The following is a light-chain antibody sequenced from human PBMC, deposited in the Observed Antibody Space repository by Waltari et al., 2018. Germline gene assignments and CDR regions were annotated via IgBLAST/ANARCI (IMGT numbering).Light chain of an antibody. CDR2: DAS. V-gene: IGKV3D-15*01. CDR3: QQYHNWPPWT. CDR1: QSVSTT. Sequence: EIVMTQSPATLSVSPGEGVTLSCRASQSVSTTLAWYQLKPGQAPRLLIYDASSRATGIPARFSGSGSGTEFTLTISSLQSEDFALYYCQQYHNWPPWTFGQGTKVEIK. J-gene: IGKJ1*01.